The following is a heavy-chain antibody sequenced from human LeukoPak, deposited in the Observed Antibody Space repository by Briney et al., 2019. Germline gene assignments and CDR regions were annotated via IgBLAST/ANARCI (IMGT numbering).Heavy chain of an antibody. D-gene: IGHD2-15*01. J-gene: IGHJ4*01. CDR3: VRVKICCRGGSCYAPFDY. Sequence: SETLSLTCTVSGYSISSGYYWGWIRQPPGKGLEWIGSVYHSASTHYNPSLKSRVTISVEASKNQFSLKLSSVTAADTAVYYCVRVKICCRGGSCYAPFDYWGQGTLVTVSS. V-gene: IGHV4-38-2*02. CDR2: VYHSAST. CDR1: GYSISSGYY.